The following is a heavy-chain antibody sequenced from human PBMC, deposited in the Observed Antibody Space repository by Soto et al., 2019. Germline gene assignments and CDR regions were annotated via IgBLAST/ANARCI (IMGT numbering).Heavy chain of an antibody. CDR3: ATGVIWIGYFTVDS. CDR2: FIPVYRTL. Sequence: PGPSVKVSCTASGGSFGKSAINWVRQTPGQGLEWLGGFIPVYRTLNYAQKFQGRVTITADESTGTAYMTLSSLASDDTAVYYCATGVIWIGYFTVDSWGQGTRVTVSS. CDR1: GGSFGKSA. V-gene: IGHV1-69*13. J-gene: IGHJ4*02. D-gene: IGHD3-3*01.